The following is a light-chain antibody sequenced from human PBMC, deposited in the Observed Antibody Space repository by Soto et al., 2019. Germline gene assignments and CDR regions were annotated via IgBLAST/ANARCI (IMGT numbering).Light chain of an antibody. J-gene: IGKJ4*01. CDR2: AAS. Sequence: DIEMTQSPSSLSASVGDRVTITCRASQSISNYLNWYQHKPGKVPKLLIYAASSLQSGVPTRFSGSGSGTDITLTISSLQPEDFATYYCQQSYGTPLTFGGGTKVEIK. V-gene: IGKV1-39*01. CDR3: QQSYGTPLT. CDR1: QSISNY.